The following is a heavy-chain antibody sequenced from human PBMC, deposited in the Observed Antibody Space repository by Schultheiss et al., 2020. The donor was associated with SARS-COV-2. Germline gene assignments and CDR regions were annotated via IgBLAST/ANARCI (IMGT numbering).Heavy chain of an antibody. V-gene: IGHV4-61*01. CDR2: IYYSGST. J-gene: IGHJ5*02. CDR1: GGSVSSGSYY. CDR3: ARDTRAYCSGGSCNWFDP. D-gene: IGHD2-15*01. Sequence: SETLSLTCTVSGGSVSSGSYYWSWIRQPPGKGLEWIGYIYYSGSTNYNPSLKSRVTISVDTSKSQFSLKLSSVTAADTAVYYCARDTRAYCSGGSCNWFDPWGQGTLVTVSS.